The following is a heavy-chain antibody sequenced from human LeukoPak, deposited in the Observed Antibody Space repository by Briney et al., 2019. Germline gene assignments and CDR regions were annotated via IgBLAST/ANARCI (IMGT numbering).Heavy chain of an antibody. CDR2: ISYDGSNK. V-gene: IGHV3-30*18. CDR3: AKDLNTYRYDSRDLQH. D-gene: IGHD3-22*01. J-gene: IGHJ1*01. CDR1: GFSFGSYG. Sequence: GGSLRLSCAASGFSFGSYGMHWVRQGPGKGLEWVAVISYDGSNKWYADSVKGRFTISRDNSKNTLYLQMNSLRPEDTAVYFCAKDLNTYRYDSRDLQHWGQGILVTVSS.